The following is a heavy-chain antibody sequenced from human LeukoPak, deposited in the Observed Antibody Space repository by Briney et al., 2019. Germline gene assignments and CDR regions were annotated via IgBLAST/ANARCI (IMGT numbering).Heavy chain of an antibody. CDR3: ARRGYGGNSI. CDR1: GGSFSGYY. J-gene: IGHJ4*02. Sequence: SETLSLTCAVYGGSFSGYYWSWIRQPPGKGLEWIGEINHSGSTNYNPSLKSRVTISVDTSKNQFSLKLSSVTAADTAAYYCARRGYGGNSIWGQGTLVTVSS. CDR2: INHSGST. D-gene: IGHD4-23*01. V-gene: IGHV4-34*01.